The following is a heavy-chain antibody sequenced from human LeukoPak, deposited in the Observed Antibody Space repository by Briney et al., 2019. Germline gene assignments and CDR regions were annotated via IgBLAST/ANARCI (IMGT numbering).Heavy chain of an antibody. Sequence: PGGSLRLSCAASGFTFSSYWMSWVRQAPGKGLEWVANIKQDGSEEYYVDSVKGRFTISRDNAKNSLYLQMNSLRAEDTAVYYCARGAGSGSNYYYYYMDVWGKGTTVTVSS. CDR3: ARGAGSGSNYYYYYMDV. D-gene: IGHD3-10*01. CDR1: GFTFSSYW. J-gene: IGHJ6*03. V-gene: IGHV3-7*04. CDR2: IKQDGSEE.